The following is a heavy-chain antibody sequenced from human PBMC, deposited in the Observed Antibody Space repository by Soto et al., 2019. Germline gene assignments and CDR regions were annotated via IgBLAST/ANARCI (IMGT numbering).Heavy chain of an antibody. V-gene: IGHV3-30-3*01. Sequence: PVGSLRLSRAASGFTFSSYAMHWVRQAPGKGLEWVAVISYDGSNKYYADSVKGRFTISRDNSKNTLYLQMNSLRAEDTAVYYCASSGWYSNFDYWGQGTLVTVSS. CDR2: ISYDGSNK. CDR1: GFTFSSYA. J-gene: IGHJ4*02. D-gene: IGHD6-19*01. CDR3: ASSGWYSNFDY.